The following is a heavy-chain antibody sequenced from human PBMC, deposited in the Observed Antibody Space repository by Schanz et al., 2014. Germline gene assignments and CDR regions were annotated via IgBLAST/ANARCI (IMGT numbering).Heavy chain of an antibody. D-gene: IGHD3-22*01. CDR2: TSTDGTKT. Sequence: QVQLVESGGGVVQPGTSLRLSCAASGFTFRGHAMHWVRQAPGQGLEKVAVTSTDGTKTYYAASVRGRFTISRDNSKNTVYLQMNSLRSDDTAVYYCARDIQYHYDTSGPVGAFDIWGQGTVVTVSS. V-gene: IGHV3-30*04. CDR1: GFTFRGHA. J-gene: IGHJ3*02. CDR3: ARDIQYHYDTSGPVGAFDI.